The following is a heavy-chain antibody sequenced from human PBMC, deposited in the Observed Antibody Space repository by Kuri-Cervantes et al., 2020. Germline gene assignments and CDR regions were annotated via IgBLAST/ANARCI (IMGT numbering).Heavy chain of an antibody. V-gene: IGHV1-18*01. CDR2: ISAYNGNT. CDR3: ARGGVVGPYYYYYYMDV. J-gene: IGHJ6*03. CDR1: GYTFTSYG. Sequence: ASVKVSCKASGYTFTSYGISWVRQAPGQGREWMGWISAYNGNTNYAQKLQGRVTMTTDTSTSTAYMELRSLRSDDTAVYYCARGGVVGPYYYYYYMDVWGKGTTVTVSS. D-gene: IGHD3-3*01.